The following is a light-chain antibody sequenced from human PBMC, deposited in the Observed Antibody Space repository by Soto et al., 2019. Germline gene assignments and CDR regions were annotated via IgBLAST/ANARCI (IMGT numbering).Light chain of an antibody. V-gene: IGKV1-5*03. CDR2: KAS. CDR1: QSIGSW. J-gene: IGKJ1*01. Sequence: DIQMTQSPSTLSASVGDRVTITCRASQSIGSWLAWYQQKPGKAPKLLLYKASSLESGVPSRFGGSGSGTEFILTISSLQPDDFATYYCQQYNTYSSFGQGTKVEIK. CDR3: QQYNTYSS.